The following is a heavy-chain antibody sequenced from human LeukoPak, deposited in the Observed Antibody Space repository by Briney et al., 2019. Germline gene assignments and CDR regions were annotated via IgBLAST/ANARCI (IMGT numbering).Heavy chain of an antibody. CDR1: GGPISSRSHC. J-gene: IGHJ3*01. CDR3: AVAGVRYYDSSGLHAFDF. V-gene: IGHV4-39*01. CDR2: MFYSGST. D-gene: IGHD3-22*01. Sequence: PSETLSLTCTVSGGPISSRSHCWGWLRQPPGTGLEWIGTMFYSGSTYYNPSLKSRVAISVDTSENQYSLELNSVTAADTAVYYCAVAGVRYYDSSGLHAFDFWGRGTMVTVSS.